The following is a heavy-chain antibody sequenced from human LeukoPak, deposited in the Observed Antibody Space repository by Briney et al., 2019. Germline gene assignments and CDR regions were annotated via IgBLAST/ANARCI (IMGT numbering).Heavy chain of an antibody. J-gene: IGHJ5*02. CDR1: GFTFSSYA. V-gene: IGHV3-30*04. Sequence: GGSLRLSCAASGFTFSSYAMHWVRQAPGKGLEWVAVISYDGSNKYYADSVKGRFTISRDNSKNTLYLQMNSLRAEDTAVYYCARHRGWFNGSGFTFDPWGQGTLVTVSS. CDR2: ISYDGSNK. D-gene: IGHD3-10*01. CDR3: ARHRGWFNGSGFTFDP.